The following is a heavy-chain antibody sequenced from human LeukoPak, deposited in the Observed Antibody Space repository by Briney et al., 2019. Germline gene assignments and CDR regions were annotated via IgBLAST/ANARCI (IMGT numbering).Heavy chain of an antibody. D-gene: IGHD5-24*01. CDR2: ISGSGGST. V-gene: IGHV3-23*01. CDR3: ANQKWPQLRFDY. CDR1: GFTFSSYA. J-gene: IGHJ4*02. Sequence: GGSLRLSCAASGFTFSSYAMSWVRQAPGKGLEWVSVISGSGGSTYYVDSVKGRFTISRDNSKNTLYLQMNSLRAEDTAVYYCANQKWPQLRFDYWGQGTLVTASS.